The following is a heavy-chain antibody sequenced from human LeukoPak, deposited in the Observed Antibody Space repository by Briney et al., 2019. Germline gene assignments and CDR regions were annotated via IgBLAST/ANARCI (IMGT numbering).Heavy chain of an antibody. D-gene: IGHD6-6*01. CDR1: GYTFTSYY. V-gene: IGHV1-46*01. J-gene: IGHJ3*02. CDR2: INPSGGST. Sequence: ASVKVSCKASGYTFTSYYMHWVRQAPGQGLEWMGIINPSGGSTSYAQKFQGRVTMTRDTSTSTVYTELSSLRSDDTAVYYCARLAAPARAFDIWGQGTMVTVSS. CDR3: ARLAAPARAFDI.